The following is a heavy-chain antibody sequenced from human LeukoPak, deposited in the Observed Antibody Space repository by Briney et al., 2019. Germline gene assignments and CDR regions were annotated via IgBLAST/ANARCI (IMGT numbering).Heavy chain of an antibody. D-gene: IGHD2-2*01. Sequence: PGGSLRLSCAASGFTFSSYAMHWVRQAPGKGLEWVAVISYDGSNKYYADSVKGRFTISRDNSKNTLYLQMNSLRAEDTAVYYCARGGTLFCSSTSCYLELNAFDIWGQGTMVTVSS. V-gene: IGHV3-30-3*01. CDR3: ARGGTLFCSSTSCYLELNAFDI. J-gene: IGHJ3*02. CDR2: ISYDGSNK. CDR1: GFTFSSYA.